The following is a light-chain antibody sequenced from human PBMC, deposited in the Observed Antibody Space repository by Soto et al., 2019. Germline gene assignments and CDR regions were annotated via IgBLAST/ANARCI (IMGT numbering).Light chain of an antibody. J-gene: IGKJ3*01. Sequence: DIQMTQSPSSLSASVGDRVTITCRASQSISSYLNWYQQKPGKAPKLLIYAASSLQSGVPSRFSGSKSGTDFTLTISSLQPEDFGAYYCQQSYSTPFTFGPGTKVDIK. CDR1: QSISSY. V-gene: IGKV1-39*01. CDR2: AAS. CDR3: QQSYSTPFT.